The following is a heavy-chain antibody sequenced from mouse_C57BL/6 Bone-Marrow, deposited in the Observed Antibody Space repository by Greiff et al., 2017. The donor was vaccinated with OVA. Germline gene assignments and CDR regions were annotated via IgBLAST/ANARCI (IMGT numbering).Heavy chain of an antibody. Sequence: QVQLQQSGAELVRPGASVTLSCKASGYTFTDYEMHWVKQTPVHGLEWIGAIDPETGGTAYNQKFKGKAILTADKSSSTAYMELRSLTSADSAVYYCTRDYYDYTMDYWGQGTSVTASP. D-gene: IGHD2-4*01. CDR1: GYTFTDYE. V-gene: IGHV1-15*01. CDR3: TRDYYDYTMDY. CDR2: IDPETGGT. J-gene: IGHJ4*01.